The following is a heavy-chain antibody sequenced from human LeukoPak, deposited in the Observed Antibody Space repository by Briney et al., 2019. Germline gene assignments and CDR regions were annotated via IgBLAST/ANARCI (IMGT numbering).Heavy chain of an antibody. Sequence: ASVKVSCKASGYTFTSYDINWVRQATGQGLEWMGWMNPNSGNTGYAQKFQGRVTMTRNTSISTAYMELSSLRSDDTAVYYCASSPYYYDSSGYYYRPFDYWGQGTLVTVSS. J-gene: IGHJ4*02. V-gene: IGHV1-8*01. CDR1: GYTFTSYD. CDR3: ASSPYYYDSSGYYYRPFDY. CDR2: MNPNSGNT. D-gene: IGHD3-22*01.